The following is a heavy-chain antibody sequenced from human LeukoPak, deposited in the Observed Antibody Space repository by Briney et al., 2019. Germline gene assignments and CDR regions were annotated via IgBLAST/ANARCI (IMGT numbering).Heavy chain of an antibody. V-gene: IGHV3-21*01. D-gene: IGHD5-12*01. CDR2: ITTTSSQI. CDR3: ARERVTTTDFDI. Sequence: GGSLRLSCAASGFTFSSYPMSWVRQAPGKGLEWVSYITTTSSQIYYGDSVKGRFTISRDNAKNSLYLQMNSLRAEDTAVYYCARERVTTTDFDIWGQGTMVTVSS. CDR1: GFTFSSYP. J-gene: IGHJ3*02.